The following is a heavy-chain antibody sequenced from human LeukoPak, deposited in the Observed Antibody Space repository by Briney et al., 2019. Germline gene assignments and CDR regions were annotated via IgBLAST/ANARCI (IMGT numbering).Heavy chain of an antibody. D-gene: IGHD3-10*01. V-gene: IGHV3-23*01. Sequence: GGSLRLSCAASGFTFSSYAMSWVRQAPGKGLEWVSAISGSGGSTYYADSVKGRFTISRDNSKNTLYLQMNSLRAEDTAVYYCAKDHRQNYGSGKGWFDPWGQGTLVTVSS. J-gene: IGHJ5*02. CDR3: AKDHRQNYGSGKGWFDP. CDR1: GFTFSSYA. CDR2: ISGSGGST.